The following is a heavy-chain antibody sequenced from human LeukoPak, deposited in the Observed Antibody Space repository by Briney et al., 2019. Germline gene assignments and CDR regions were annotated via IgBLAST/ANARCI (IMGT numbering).Heavy chain of an antibody. Sequence: PSETLSLTCTVSGGSISSGSYYWSWIRQPAGKGLEWIGRIYTSGSTNYNPSLKSRVTISVDTSKNQFSLKLSSVTAADTAVYYCARVRGKHDYWGQGTLVTVSS. J-gene: IGHJ4*02. CDR3: ARVRGKHDY. D-gene: IGHD3-3*01. V-gene: IGHV4-61*02. CDR2: IYTSGST. CDR1: GGSISSGSYY.